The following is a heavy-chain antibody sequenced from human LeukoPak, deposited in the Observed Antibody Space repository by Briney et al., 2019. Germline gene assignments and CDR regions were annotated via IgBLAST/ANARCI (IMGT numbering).Heavy chain of an antibody. J-gene: IGHJ4*02. CDR3: ARDYGGIAVAETFDY. D-gene: IGHD6-19*01. CDR2: INPNSGGT. V-gene: IGHV1-2*02. Sequence: ASVKVSCKASGYTFTGYYMNWVRQAPGQGLEWMGWINPNSGGTNYAQRFQGRVTMTRDTAISTAYMELSRLRSDDTAVYYCARDYGGIAVAETFDYWGQGTLVTVSS. CDR1: GYTFTGYY.